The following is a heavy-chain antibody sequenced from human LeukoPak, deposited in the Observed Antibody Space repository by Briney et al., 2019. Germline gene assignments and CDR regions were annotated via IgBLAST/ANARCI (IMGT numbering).Heavy chain of an antibody. Sequence: SETLSLTCTVSGGSINSYYWSWIRQPAGKGLEWIGRIYTSGSTNYNPSLKSRVTMSVDTSKNQFSLKPSSVTAADTAVYYCARGTYCSGGSCYPYYFDYWGQGTLVTVSS. CDR2: IYTSGST. CDR3: ARGTYCSGGSCYPYYFDY. CDR1: GGSINSYY. J-gene: IGHJ4*02. V-gene: IGHV4-4*07. D-gene: IGHD2-15*01.